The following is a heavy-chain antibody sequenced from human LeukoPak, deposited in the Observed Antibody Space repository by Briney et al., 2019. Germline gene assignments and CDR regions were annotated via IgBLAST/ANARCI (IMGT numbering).Heavy chain of an antibody. CDR1: GGSISSSSYY. CDR2: IYYSGST. D-gene: IGHD1-26*01. V-gene: IGHV4-39*07. J-gene: IGHJ4*02. CDR3: ARGSGSYYHWNSYYFDY. Sequence: PSETLSLTCTVSGGSISSSSYYWGWIRQPPGKGLEWIGSIYYSGSTHYNPSLKSRVTISVDTSKNQFSLKLSSVTAADTAVYYCARGSGSYYHWNSYYFDYWGQGTLVTVSS.